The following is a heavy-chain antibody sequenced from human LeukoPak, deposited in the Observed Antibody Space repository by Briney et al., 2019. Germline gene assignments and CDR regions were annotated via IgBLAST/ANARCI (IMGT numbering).Heavy chain of an antibody. CDR3: ARSGSYLGYYGMDV. CDR1: GGSISSYY. Sequence: SETLSLTCTVSGGSISSYYWSWIRQPPGKGLEWIGYIYYSGNTNYNPSLKSRVTISVDTSKNQFSLKLSSVTAADTAVYYCARSGSYLGYYGMDVRGQGTTVTVSS. J-gene: IGHJ6*02. V-gene: IGHV4-59*08. D-gene: IGHD1-26*01. CDR2: IYYSGNT.